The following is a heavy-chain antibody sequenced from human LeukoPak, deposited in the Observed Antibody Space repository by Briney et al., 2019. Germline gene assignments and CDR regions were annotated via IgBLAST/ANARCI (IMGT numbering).Heavy chain of an antibody. Sequence: PSETLSLTCTVSGGSISSYYWSWIRQPPGKGLEWIGYIYYSGTTNYNPSLKSRVTISVDTSKNQFSLKLSSVTAADTAVYYCARGVYIAAAQYGYWGQGTLVTVSS. J-gene: IGHJ4*02. V-gene: IGHV4-59*01. D-gene: IGHD6-13*01. CDR3: ARGVYIAAAQYGY. CDR2: IYYSGTT. CDR1: GGSISSYY.